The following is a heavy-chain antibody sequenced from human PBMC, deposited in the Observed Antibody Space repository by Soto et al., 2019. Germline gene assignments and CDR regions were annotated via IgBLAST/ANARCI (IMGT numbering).Heavy chain of an antibody. V-gene: IGHV4-31*03. D-gene: IGHD3-10*01. CDR2: IYYSGRT. CDR1: GGSISSGGYY. CDR3: MNSCGWGSLIHYYGMEV. Sequence: PSETLSLTCTVSGGSISSGGYYWSWIRQHPGKGLEWIGYIYYSGRTYYNPSLKSRVTISGDTSKNQFSLKLSSVTAGDTAVYYCMNSCGWGSLIHYYGMEVWGKGTRVTVSS. J-gene: IGHJ6*04.